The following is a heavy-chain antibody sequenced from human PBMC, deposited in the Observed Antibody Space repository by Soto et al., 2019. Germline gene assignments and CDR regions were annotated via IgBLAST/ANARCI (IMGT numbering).Heavy chain of an antibody. CDR2: ISGSGGRT. CDR3: AKADDFWSGYHIYYYYGMDV. J-gene: IGHJ6*02. Sequence: GGSLRLSCAASGFTFSSYAMSWVRQAPGKGLEWVSGISGSGGRTYYADSVKGRFTISRDNSKHTLYLQMNSLRAEDTAVYYCAKADDFWSGYHIYYYYGMDVWGQGTTVTVS. CDR1: GFTFSSYA. D-gene: IGHD3-3*01. V-gene: IGHV3-23*01.